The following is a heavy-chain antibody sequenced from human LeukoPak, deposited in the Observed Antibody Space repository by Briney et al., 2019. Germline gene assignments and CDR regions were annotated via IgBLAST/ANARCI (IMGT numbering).Heavy chain of an antibody. V-gene: IGHV3-7*03. D-gene: IGHD3-22*01. CDR1: GFSFSSYA. J-gene: IGHJ3*02. CDR2: IDQDGSEK. CDR3: ARDYYSYSRGSWAFDT. Sequence: PGGSLRLSCSASGFSFSSYAMHWVRQAPGNGLEWVANIDQDGSEKYYVESMKGRITISRDTAKNSLYLQMNSLRAEDTAVYYCARDYYSYSRGSWAFDTWGQGTMVTVSS.